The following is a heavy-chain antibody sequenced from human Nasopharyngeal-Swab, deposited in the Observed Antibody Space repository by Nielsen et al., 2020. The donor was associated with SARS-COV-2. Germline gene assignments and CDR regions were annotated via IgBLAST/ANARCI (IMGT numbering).Heavy chain of an antibody. Sequence: SETLSLTCAVYGGSFSGYYWSWIRQPPGKGLEWIGEINHSGSTNYNPSLKSRVTISVDTSKNQFSLKLSSVTAADTAVYYCASARTVTTFYYYYYGMDVWGQGTTATVSS. CDR3: ASARTVTTFYYYYYGMDV. J-gene: IGHJ6*02. V-gene: IGHV4-34*01. CDR1: GGSFSGYY. D-gene: IGHD4-17*01. CDR2: INHSGST.